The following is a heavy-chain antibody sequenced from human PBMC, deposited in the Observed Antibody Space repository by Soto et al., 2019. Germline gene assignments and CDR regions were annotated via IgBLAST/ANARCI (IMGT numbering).Heavy chain of an antibody. D-gene: IGHD3-9*01. CDR1: GFSLSTSGVG. V-gene: IGHV2-5*02. J-gene: IGHJ5*02. CDR2: IYWDDDK. CDR3: AHRVVWRPSDWSLGWFDP. Sequence: QITLKESGPTLVKPTQTLTLTCTFSGFSLSTSGVGVGWVRQPPGKALEWLALIYWDDDKRYNPSLRSRLALFQDTPKNLVVLIMTNMDPEDTATYYCAHRVVWRPSDWSLGWFDPWGQGTLVTVSS.